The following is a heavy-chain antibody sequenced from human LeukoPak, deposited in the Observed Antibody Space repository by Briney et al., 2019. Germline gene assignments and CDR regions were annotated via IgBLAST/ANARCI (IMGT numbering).Heavy chain of an antibody. V-gene: IGHV1-8*01. CDR3: ARGVGAVGDY. J-gene: IGHJ4*02. CDR2: MDPSSGDT. D-gene: IGHD6-19*01. CDR1: GYTFTHYH. Sequence: ASVKVSCKAPGYTFTHYHINWVRQATGQGLEWMGWMDPSSGDTGYAQKFQDRVTMTRDTSISTAYMELSSLRSEDTALYYCARGVGAVGDYWGQGSLVTVSS.